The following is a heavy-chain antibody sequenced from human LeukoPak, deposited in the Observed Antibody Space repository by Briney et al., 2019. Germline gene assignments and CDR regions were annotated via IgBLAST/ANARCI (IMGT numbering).Heavy chain of an antibody. V-gene: IGHV3-30*04. CDR3: ARDLLGPIYGMDV. D-gene: IGHD3-16*01. CDR1: GFTFNNYA. CDR2: ISYDGSNE. J-gene: IGHJ6*02. Sequence: GGSLRLSCAASGFTFNNYALHWVRQAPGKGLAWVAVISYDGSNEYFADSVQGRFTISRDNSKNTLNLQMNSRRAEDTAVYYCARDLLGPIYGMDVWGQGTTVTVSS.